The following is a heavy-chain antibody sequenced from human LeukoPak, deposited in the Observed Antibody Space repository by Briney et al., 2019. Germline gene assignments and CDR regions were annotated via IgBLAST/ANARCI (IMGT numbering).Heavy chain of an antibody. Sequence: ASVKVSCKASGYTFTSYYMHWVRQAPGQGLEWMGIINPSGGSTSYAQKFQGRVTMTRDTSTSTVYMELSSLRSEDTAVYYCARGNYDFWSGYYTFDGYYYYYMDVWGKGTTVTVSS. V-gene: IGHV1-46*03. CDR2: INPSGGST. D-gene: IGHD3-3*01. CDR3: ARGNYDFWSGYYTFDGYYYYYMDV. J-gene: IGHJ6*03. CDR1: GYTFTSYY.